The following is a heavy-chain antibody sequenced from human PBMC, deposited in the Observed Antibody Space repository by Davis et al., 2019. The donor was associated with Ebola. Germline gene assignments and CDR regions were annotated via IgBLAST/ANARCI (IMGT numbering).Heavy chain of an antibody. J-gene: IGHJ3*02. CDR2: IKQDGSEK. V-gene: IGHV3-7*01. CDR3: ARDSTKAFDI. CDR1: GFTFSSYW. Sequence: GESLKISCAASGFTFSSYWMSWVRQAPGKGLEWVANIKQDGSEKYYVDSVKGRFTISRDNAKNSLYLQMNSLRAENTAVYYCARDSTKAFDIWGQGTMVTVSS. D-gene: IGHD1-1*01.